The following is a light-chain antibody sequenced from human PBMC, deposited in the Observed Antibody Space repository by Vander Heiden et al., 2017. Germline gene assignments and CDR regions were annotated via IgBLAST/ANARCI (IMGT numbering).Light chain of an antibody. CDR3: QQYGRSPLT. CDR1: QSVSSTY. V-gene: IGKV3-20*01. Sequence: EIVLTQSPVTLSLSPGERATLSCRASQSVSSTYLAWYQQRPGQAPRLLIYAASSRATGIPDRFSGSGSGTDFTLTINRLEPEDFAVYYCQQYGRSPLTFGGGTKVEI. J-gene: IGKJ4*01. CDR2: AAS.